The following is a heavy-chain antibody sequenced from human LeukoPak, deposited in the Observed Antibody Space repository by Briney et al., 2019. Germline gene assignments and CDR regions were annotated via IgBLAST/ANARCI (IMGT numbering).Heavy chain of an antibody. J-gene: IGHJ4*02. V-gene: IGHV3-23*01. Sequence: GGSLRLSCAASGFTFSSYAMSWVRQAPGKGLEWVSAISGSGGSTYYADSVKGRFTNSRDNAKNSLYLQMTSLRADDTALYYCARDTHLSYAAGFDCWGQGTLVTVSS. D-gene: IGHD3-10*01. CDR1: GFTFSSYA. CDR2: ISGSGGST. CDR3: ARDTHLSYAAGFDC.